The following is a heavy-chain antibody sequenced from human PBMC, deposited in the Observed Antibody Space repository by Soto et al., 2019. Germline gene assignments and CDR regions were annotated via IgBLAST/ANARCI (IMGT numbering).Heavy chain of an antibody. CDR2: IIPIFGTA. V-gene: IGHV1-69*13. CDR3: ARGDDILTGFTKDYYYYYGMDV. CDR1: GGTFSSYA. Sequence: GASVKVSCKASGGTFSSYAISWVRQAPGQGLEWMGGIIPIFGTANYAQKFQGRVTITADESTSTAYMELSSLRSEDTAVYYCARGDDILTGFTKDYYYYYGMDVWGQGTTVTVSS. J-gene: IGHJ6*02. D-gene: IGHD3-9*01.